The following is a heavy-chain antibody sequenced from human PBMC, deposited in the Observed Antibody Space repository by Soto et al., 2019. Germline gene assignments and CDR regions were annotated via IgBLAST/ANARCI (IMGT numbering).Heavy chain of an antibody. CDR2: IYYSGST. D-gene: IGHD3-10*01. J-gene: IGHJ6*02. Sequence: SETLSLTCTVSGGSISSSSYYWGWIRQPPGKGLEWIGSIYYSGSTYYNPSLKSRVTISVDTSKNQFSLRLSSVTAADTAVYYCARLVSLSYYYGMDVWGQGTTVTVSS. CDR3: ARLVSLSYYYGMDV. V-gene: IGHV4-39*01. CDR1: GGSISSSSYY.